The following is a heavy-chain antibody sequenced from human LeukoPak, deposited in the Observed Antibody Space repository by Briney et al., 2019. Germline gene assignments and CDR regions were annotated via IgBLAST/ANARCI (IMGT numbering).Heavy chain of an antibody. V-gene: IGHV3-30*02. D-gene: IGHD1-7*01. CDR3: ARDLDPYNWNYWFDP. Sequence: PGGSLRLSCAASGFTFSSYGIHWVRQAPGKGLEWVAFIRYDGSDKYYADSVKGRFTISRDNAKNSLYLQMNSLRAEDTAVYYCARDLDPYNWNYWFDPWGQGTLVTVSS. CDR1: GFTFSSYG. J-gene: IGHJ5*02. CDR2: IRYDGSDK.